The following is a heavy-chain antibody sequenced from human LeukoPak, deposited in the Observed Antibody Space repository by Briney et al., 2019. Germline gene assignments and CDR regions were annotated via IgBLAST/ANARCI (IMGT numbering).Heavy chain of an antibody. J-gene: IGHJ6*02. CDR1: GYTLTELY. CDR2: FDPEDGET. V-gene: IGHV1-24*01. CDR3: ATAPPTIFGVVSYYYGMDV. D-gene: IGHD3-3*01. Sequence: GASVKVSCKVSGYTLTELYMHWVRQAPGKGLEWMGGFDPEDGETIYAQKSQGRVTVTEDTSTDTAYMELSSLRSEDTAVYYCATAPPTIFGVVSYYYGMDVWGQGTTVTVSS.